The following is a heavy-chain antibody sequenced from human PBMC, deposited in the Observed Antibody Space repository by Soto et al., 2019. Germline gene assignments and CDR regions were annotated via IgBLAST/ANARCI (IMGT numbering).Heavy chain of an antibody. D-gene: IGHD4-4*01. CDR3: ARTSSTVTTQFYYYYYYMDV. Sequence: SETLSLTCTVSGGSISSYYWSWIRQPPGKGLEWIGYIYYSGSTNYNPSLKSRVTISVDTSKNQFSLKLSSVTAADTAVYYCARTSSTVTTQFYYYYYYMDVWGKGTTVTVSS. CDR1: GGSISSYY. V-gene: IGHV4-59*01. J-gene: IGHJ6*03. CDR2: IYYSGST.